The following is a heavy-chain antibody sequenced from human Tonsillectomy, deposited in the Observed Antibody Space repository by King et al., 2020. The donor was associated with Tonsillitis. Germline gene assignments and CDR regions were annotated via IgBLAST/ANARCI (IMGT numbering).Heavy chain of an antibody. CDR3: ASHSSNCSSSICYTGPFDI. V-gene: IGHV5-51*03. Sequence: VQLVQSGAEVKKPGESLKISCKGSGYRFTSYWIGWVRQMPGKGLEWMGIIYPGDSDTRYSPSFQGQVTISADKSISTAYLQWSSLKASDTAMYFCASHSSNCSSSICYTGPFDIWGQGTMVTVSS. J-gene: IGHJ3*02. CDR1: GYRFTSYW. CDR2: IYPGDSDT. D-gene: IGHD2-2*02.